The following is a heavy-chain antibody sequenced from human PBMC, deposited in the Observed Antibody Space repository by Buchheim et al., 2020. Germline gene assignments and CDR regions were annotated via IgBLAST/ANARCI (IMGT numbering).Heavy chain of an antibody. J-gene: IGHJ6*02. D-gene: IGHD4-11*01. CDR1: GGGGRGVC. CDR2: INHSGST. V-gene: IGHV4-34*01. CDR3: ARDYSNTTWMYYYYYYGMDV. Sequence: QVQLKERVEGRVKTYESRGIKGVEEGGGGRGVCWSVIRQPPGKGLEWIGEINHSGSTNYNPSLKSRVTISVDTSKNQFSLKLSSVTAADTAVYYCARDYSNTTWMYYYYYYGMDVWGQGTT.